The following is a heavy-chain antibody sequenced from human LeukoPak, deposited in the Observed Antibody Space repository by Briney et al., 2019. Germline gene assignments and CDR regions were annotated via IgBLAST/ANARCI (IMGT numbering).Heavy chain of an antibody. Sequence: ASVKVSCKVSGYTLTELSMHWVRQAPGKGLEGMGGFDPEDGETIYAQKFQGRVTMTEDTSTDTAYMELSSLRSEDTAVYYCALGGQLGDYFDYWGQGTLVTVSS. CDR1: GYTLTELS. V-gene: IGHV1-24*01. J-gene: IGHJ4*02. CDR3: ALGGQLGDYFDY. D-gene: IGHD1-1*01. CDR2: FDPEDGET.